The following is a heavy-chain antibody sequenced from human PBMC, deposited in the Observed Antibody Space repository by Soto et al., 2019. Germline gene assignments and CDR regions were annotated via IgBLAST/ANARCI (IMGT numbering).Heavy chain of an antibody. Sequence: PSETLSLTCVVSGGSLSSYCWSWIRQPPGKGLEWIGYIYYSGSTYYNPSLKSRVTISVDTSKNQFSLKLSSVTAADTAVYYCARTIAASWFDPWGQGTLVTVSS. CDR3: ARTIAASWFDP. J-gene: IGHJ5*02. D-gene: IGHD6-6*01. V-gene: IGHV4-59*12. CDR1: GGSLSSYC. CDR2: IYYSGST.